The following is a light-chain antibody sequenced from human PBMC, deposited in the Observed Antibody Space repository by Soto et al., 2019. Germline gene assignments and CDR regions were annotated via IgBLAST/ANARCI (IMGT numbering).Light chain of an antibody. J-gene: IGKJ4*01. CDR2: DSS. CDR1: QSVNNY. CDR3: QQRRDWPLT. V-gene: IGKV3-11*01. Sequence: EYVLTQSPAILSLSPGERATLSCRASQSVNNYLAWYQQRPGQAPRLLIYDSSNRATGIPARFSASGSGTDFTLTISSLEPEDFAVYYCQQRRDWPLTFGGGTKVEIK.